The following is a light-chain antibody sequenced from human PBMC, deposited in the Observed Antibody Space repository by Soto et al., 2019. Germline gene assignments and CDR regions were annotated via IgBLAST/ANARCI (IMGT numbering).Light chain of an antibody. J-gene: IGKJ1*01. V-gene: IGKV1-5*03. CDR1: QSVSNW. CDR2: NAS. Sequence: DIQMTQSPSTLSASVRDRVTITCRASQSVSNWLAWYQHTPGKAHKLLIYNASTLESGVPSRFSGSGSVTEITLAISTLQHDDFAIYYGQQYNSLPRFGQRTKV. CDR3: QQYNSLPR.